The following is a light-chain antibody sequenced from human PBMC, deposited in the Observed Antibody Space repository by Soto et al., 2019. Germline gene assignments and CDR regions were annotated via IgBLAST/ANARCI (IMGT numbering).Light chain of an antibody. CDR1: QGISSS. Sequence: AVQLTQSPSSLSASVGDRLTITCRASQGISSSLAWYQQKPGKAPKLLIYDASTLESGVPSRFSGSGSATDFTLTTSGLQPADFATYYCQQYYRYPPLTFGGGTEVEIK. V-gene: IGKV1-13*02. CDR2: DAS. CDR3: QQYYRYPPLT. J-gene: IGKJ4*01.